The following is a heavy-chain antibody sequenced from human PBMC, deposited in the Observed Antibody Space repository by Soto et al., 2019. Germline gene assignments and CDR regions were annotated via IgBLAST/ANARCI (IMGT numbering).Heavy chain of an antibody. D-gene: IGHD2-15*01. CDR2: ISGSGGST. Sequence: GGSLRLSCAASGFTFSSDAMSWVRQAPGKGLEWVSAISGSGGSTYYADSVKGRFTISRDNSKNTLYLQMNSLRAEDTAVYYCAKVGRYCSGGSCEYYQHWGQGTLVTVSS. CDR1: GFTFSSDA. V-gene: IGHV3-23*01. CDR3: AKVGRYCSGGSCEYYQH. J-gene: IGHJ1*01.